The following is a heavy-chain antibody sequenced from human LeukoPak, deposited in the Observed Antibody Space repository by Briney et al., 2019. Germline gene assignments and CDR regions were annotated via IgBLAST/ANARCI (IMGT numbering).Heavy chain of an antibody. Sequence: SVKVSCKASGYTFTSYYMHWVRQAPGQGLEWMGGIIPIFGTANYAQKFQGRVTITADKSTSTAYMELSSLRSEDTAVYYCARDLLSAAAVSLVEDDAFDIWGQGTMVTVSS. CDR3: ARDLLSAAAVSLVEDDAFDI. J-gene: IGHJ3*02. D-gene: IGHD6-13*01. CDR2: IIPIFGTA. CDR1: GYTFTSYY. V-gene: IGHV1-69*06.